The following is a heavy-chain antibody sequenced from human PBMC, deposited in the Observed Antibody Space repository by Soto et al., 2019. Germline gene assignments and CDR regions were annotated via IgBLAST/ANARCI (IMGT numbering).Heavy chain of an antibody. CDR2: ILNDGSNR. Sequence: QVQLVESGGGVVQPGRSLRLSCAASGFTFSNYGMHWVRQAPGKGLEWVAVILNDGSNRYHADSVKDRFTISRDNSKNMLYLLMNSLRAEDTAVYYCARDDEYSGNGMDVWGQGTTVTVS. CDR3: ARDDEYSGNGMDV. V-gene: IGHV3-33*01. J-gene: IGHJ6*02. D-gene: IGHD3-10*01. CDR1: GFTFSNYG.